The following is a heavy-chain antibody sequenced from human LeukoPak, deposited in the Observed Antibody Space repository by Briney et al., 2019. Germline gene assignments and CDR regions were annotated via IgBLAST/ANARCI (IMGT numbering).Heavy chain of an antibody. V-gene: IGHV4-34*01. Sequence: SGTLSLTCTASGGSISSYYWSWIRQPPGKGLEWIGEINHSGSTNYNPSLKSRVTISVDTTKNQFSLLQISVTAADTAVYYCARGAYWGQGTLVTVSS. CDR3: ARGAY. J-gene: IGHJ4*02. CDR2: INHSGST. CDR1: GGSISSYY.